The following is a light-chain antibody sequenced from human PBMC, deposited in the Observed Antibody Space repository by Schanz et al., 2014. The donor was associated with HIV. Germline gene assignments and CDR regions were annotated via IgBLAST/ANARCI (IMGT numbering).Light chain of an antibody. CDR2: DVR. CDR1: SSDVGGYNY. Sequence: QSALTQPASVSGSPGQSVTISCTGTSSDVGGYNYVAWYQQHPGKAPKLLIYDVRNRPSGVSIRFSGSKSGNTATLTISGLQAEDEADYYCSSYIGSMHAVFGGGTKLTVL. V-gene: IGLV2-14*03. CDR3: SSYIGSMHAV. J-gene: IGLJ2*01.